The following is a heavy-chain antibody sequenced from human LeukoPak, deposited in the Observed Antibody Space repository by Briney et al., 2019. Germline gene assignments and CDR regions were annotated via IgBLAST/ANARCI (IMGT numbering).Heavy chain of an antibody. V-gene: IGHV3-23*01. CDR1: GFTFSSYA. J-gene: IGHJ6*02. CDR2: ISGTGGRT. Sequence: GGSLRLSCAASGFTFSSYAMSWVRQAPGKGLEWVSAISGTGGRTYYADSVKGRFTISRDNSKNTLYLQMNSLRAEDTAVYYCARGMTQYYYYGMDVWGQGTTVTVSS. CDR3: ARGMTQYYYYGMDV.